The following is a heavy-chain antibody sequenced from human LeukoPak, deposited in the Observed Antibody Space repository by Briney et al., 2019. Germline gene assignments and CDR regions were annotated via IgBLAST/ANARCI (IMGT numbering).Heavy chain of an antibody. V-gene: IGHV1-2*02. Sequence: ASVKVSCKASGYTFTGYYIHWVRQAPGQGLEWMGWVIPNSGGTNYAQKFQGRVTMTRDTSISTAYMELSRLRSDDTAVYYCARDILSSGWYAYWGQGTLVTVSS. CDR3: ARDILSSGWYAY. D-gene: IGHD6-19*01. CDR1: GYTFTGYY. J-gene: IGHJ4*02. CDR2: VIPNSGGT.